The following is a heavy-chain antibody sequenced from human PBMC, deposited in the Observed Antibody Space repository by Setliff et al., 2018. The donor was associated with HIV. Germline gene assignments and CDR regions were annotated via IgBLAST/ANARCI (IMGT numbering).Heavy chain of an antibody. Sequence: NPSETLSLTCTVSGDSISSGSNHWSWIRQPAGKGLEWIGRIYTSGPRYNPSLENRVTISVDTSKSQFFLMLSSVTAADTAVYYCARASSDIPGVDSNYFDDWGQGTLVTVSS. CDR1: GDSISSGSNH. D-gene: IGHD2-2*01. CDR3: ARASSDIPGVDSNYFDD. V-gene: IGHV4-61*02. CDR2: IYTSGP. J-gene: IGHJ4*02.